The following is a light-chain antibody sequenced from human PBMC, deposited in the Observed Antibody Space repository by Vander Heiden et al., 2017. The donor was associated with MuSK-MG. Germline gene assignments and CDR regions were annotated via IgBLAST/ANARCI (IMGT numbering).Light chain of an antibody. CDR2: GAS. Sequence: EIVMTQSPATLSVSPGERATLSCRASQSVSSNLAWYQQKPGQAPRLLIYGASTRATGIPARFSGSGSGTEFTLTISSLQSEDFAVYYCQQYNNWPMYTFGPGTKLEIK. CDR3: QQYNNWPMYT. J-gene: IGKJ2*01. V-gene: IGKV3-15*01. CDR1: QSVSSN.